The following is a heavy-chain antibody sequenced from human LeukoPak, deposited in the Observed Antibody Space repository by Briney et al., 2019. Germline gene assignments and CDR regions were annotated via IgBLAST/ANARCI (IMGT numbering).Heavy chain of an antibody. CDR2: IYYSGST. CDR3: ARHLSRGYSYGLGY. D-gene: IGHD5-18*01. CDR1: GGSISSSSYY. J-gene: IGHJ4*02. Sequence: SETLSLTCTVSGGSISSSSYYWGWIRQPPGKGLEWIGSIYYSGSTYYNPSLKSRVTISVDTSKNQFSLKLSSVTAADTAVYYCARHLSRGYSYGLGYWGQGTLVTVSS. V-gene: IGHV4-39*01.